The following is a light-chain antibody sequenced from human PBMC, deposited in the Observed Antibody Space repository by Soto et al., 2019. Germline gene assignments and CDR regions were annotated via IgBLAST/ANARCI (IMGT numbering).Light chain of an antibody. CDR2: DVS. CDR3: SSYATSSTLEWV. Sequence: QSALTQPASVSGSPGQSITISCTRASSDVGDYNYVSWYQHHPGKAPKLVIYDVSSRPSGVSGRFSGSKSGNTASLTISGLQAEDEADYYCSSYATSSTLEWVFGGGTKLTVL. J-gene: IGLJ3*02. CDR1: SSDVGDYNY. V-gene: IGLV2-14*03.